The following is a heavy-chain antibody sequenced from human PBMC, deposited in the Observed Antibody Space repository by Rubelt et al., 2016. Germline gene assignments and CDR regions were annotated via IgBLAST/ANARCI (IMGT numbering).Heavy chain of an antibody. D-gene: IGHD2-2*01. J-gene: IGHJ4*02. V-gene: IGHV1-24*01. CDR3: ATGIVGVPAHVPSRDY. CDR1: GYTLTELS. CDR2: FDPDDGET. Sequence: QVQLVQSGAEVKKPGASVKVSCKVSGYTLTELSMHWVRQAPGKGLEWMGGFDPDDGETIYAQKFQGRVTWTEDASTDTAYMGLSSLRSEDTGVYYCATGIVGVPAHVPSRDYWGQGTLVTVSS.